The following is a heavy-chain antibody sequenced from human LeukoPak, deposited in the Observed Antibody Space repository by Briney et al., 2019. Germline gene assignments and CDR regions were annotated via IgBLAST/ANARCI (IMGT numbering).Heavy chain of an antibody. V-gene: IGHV3-21*01. CDR2: ISSNSRYI. CDR3: ARVDESLDKFDC. Sequence: PGGSLRLSCTASGFSLTPFSMNWVRQAPGKGLEWISSISSNSRYIYYADSLKGRFTISRDNAENSLYLDMYSLRDEDTAVYFCARVDESLDKFDCWGQGTLVTVSS. CDR1: GFSLTPFS. J-gene: IGHJ4*02. D-gene: IGHD1-1*01.